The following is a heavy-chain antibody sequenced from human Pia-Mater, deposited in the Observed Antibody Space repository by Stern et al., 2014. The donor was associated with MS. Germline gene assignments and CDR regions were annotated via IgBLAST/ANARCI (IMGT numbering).Heavy chain of an antibody. V-gene: IGHV4-4*02. CDR2: IYHSGST. CDR1: GDYINSSNW. Sequence: QVQLQESGPGLVKPSGTLSLTCAISGDYINSSNWWSWVRQPPGKGLEWIGEIYHSGSTSYNPSLKGRVTISVDTSKNHFSLYLDSVTAADTAVYYCATIGGGDYWGQGILVTVSS. D-gene: IGHD3-16*01. J-gene: IGHJ4*02. CDR3: ATIGGGDY.